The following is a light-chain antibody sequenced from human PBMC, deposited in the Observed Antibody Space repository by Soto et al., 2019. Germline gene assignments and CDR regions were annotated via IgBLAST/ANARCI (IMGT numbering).Light chain of an antibody. J-gene: IGKJ1*01. CDR2: GAS. CDR3: QQSNNWPRT. Sequence: AIQMTQSPCARAASAGDTGTIPCRASQSITRSLNWYQQKPGKAPKLLIYGASSLQSGVPSRFSGSGSGTEFTLTISSLQSEDFAVYYCQQSNNWPRTFGQGTTVDIK. CDR1: QSITRS. V-gene: IGKV1D-13*01.